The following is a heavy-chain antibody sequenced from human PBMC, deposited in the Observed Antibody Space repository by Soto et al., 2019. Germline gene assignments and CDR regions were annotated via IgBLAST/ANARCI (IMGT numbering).Heavy chain of an antibody. CDR2: INHSGTT. Sequence: SLTYTFPDSVISSHHWSWIRQTPGQGLEWIGEINHSGTTNYNPYLRSRITMSVDTSKKEFSLKLTSVTAADTAVYNCARGWRFDLWGQGTLVTGSS. CDR3: ARGWRFDL. V-gene: IGHV4-34*01. CDR1: DSVISSHH. J-gene: IGHJ5*02. D-gene: IGHD3-3*01.